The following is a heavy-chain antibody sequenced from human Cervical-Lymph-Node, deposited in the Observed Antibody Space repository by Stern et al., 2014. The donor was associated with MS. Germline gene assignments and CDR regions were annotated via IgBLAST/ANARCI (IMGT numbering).Heavy chain of an antibody. J-gene: IGHJ4*02. CDR3: ARGYGYNYYFDY. D-gene: IGHD5-24*01. CDR2: IYHSGST. V-gene: IGHV4-38-2*02. CDR1: GYSITRGYY. Sequence: QVQLQESGPGLVKPSETLSLTCTVSGYSITRGYYWGWIRQPPGKGLEWIGSIYHSGSTYYNPSLKSRVTISVDTSKNQFSLKLSSGTAADTAVYYCARGYGYNYYFDYWGQGTLVTVPS.